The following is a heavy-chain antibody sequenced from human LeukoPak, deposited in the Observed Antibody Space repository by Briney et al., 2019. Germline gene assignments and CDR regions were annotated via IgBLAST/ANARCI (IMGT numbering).Heavy chain of an antibody. CDR3: AKDKNDFRSGYFDY. Sequence: GGSLRLSCAASGFTFDDYAMHWVRHAPGKGLEWVSGISWNSGSIGYADSVKGRFTISRDNAKNSLYLQMNSLRAEDTALYYCAKDKNDFRSGYFDYWGQGTLVTVSS. CDR2: ISWNSGSI. D-gene: IGHD3-3*01. V-gene: IGHV3-9*01. J-gene: IGHJ4*02. CDR1: GFTFDDYA.